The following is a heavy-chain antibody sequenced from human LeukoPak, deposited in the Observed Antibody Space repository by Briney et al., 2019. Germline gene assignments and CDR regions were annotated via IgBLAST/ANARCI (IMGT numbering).Heavy chain of an antibody. CDR1: GNTLTDYY. CDR2: MNPNSGGT. CDR3: ATVCSSTSCLGRAFDI. J-gene: IGHJ3*02. D-gene: IGHD2-2*01. Sequence: DTCKASGNTLTDYYVLSVRQDPGQGLEWMAWMNPNSGGTSYAQKFQGRVTMTRDTSISTAYMELSRLRFDDTAVYYCATVCSSTSCLGRAFDIWGQGTMVTVSS. V-gene: IGHV1-2*02.